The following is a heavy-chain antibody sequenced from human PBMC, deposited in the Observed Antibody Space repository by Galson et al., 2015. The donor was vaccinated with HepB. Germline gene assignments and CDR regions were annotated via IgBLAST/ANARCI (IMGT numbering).Heavy chain of an antibody. Sequence: LRLSCAASGFTFSNVWMSWVRQAPGKGLEWVGRIRSKTDGGTTDYAAPVKGRFTISRDDSKNTLYLQMNSLKTEDTAVYYCTTDDVQQQLAFDYWGQGTLVTVSS. CDR2: IRSKTDGGTT. J-gene: IGHJ4*02. V-gene: IGHV3-15*01. CDR3: TTDDVQQQLAFDY. D-gene: IGHD6-13*01. CDR1: GFTFSNVW.